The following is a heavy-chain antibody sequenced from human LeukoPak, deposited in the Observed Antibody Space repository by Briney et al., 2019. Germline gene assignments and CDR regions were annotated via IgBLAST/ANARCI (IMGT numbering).Heavy chain of an antibody. D-gene: IGHD2-2*01. J-gene: IGHJ5*02. Sequence: PSETLSLTCAVYGGSFRGYYWSWIRQPPGKGLEWIGEINHSGSSNYNPSLKSRVTISLDTSKNQFSLKLSSVTAADTAVYYCARGPIVVVPAAIHWFDPWGQGTLVTVSS. CDR1: GGSFRGYY. V-gene: IGHV4-34*01. CDR3: ARGPIVVVPAAIHWFDP. CDR2: INHSGSS.